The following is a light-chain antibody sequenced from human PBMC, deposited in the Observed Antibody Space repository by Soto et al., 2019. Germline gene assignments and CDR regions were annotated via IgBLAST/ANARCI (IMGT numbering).Light chain of an antibody. V-gene: IGLV2-14*01. CDR3: SAYTRCRTLL. CDR1: SSDVGGYNY. Sequence: QSALTQPASVSGSPGQSITISCTGTSSDVGGYNYVSWYQQYPGKAPKLMIYEVTNRPSWVSDRFSASKSGNTASLTISGLQAEDEAAYYCSAYTRCRTLLFGGGTKLTVL. J-gene: IGLJ2*01. CDR2: EVT.